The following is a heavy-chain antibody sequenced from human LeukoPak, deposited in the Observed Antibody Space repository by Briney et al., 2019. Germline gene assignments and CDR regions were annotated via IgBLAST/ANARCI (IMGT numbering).Heavy chain of an antibody. D-gene: IGHD2-2*01. Sequence: PGGSLRLSCAASGFTFSSYAMHWVRQAPGKGLEWVAVISYDGSNKYYADSVKGRFTISRDNSKNTLYLQMNSLRAEDTAVYYCAREGWDIVVVPAALDYWGQGTLVTVSS. V-gene: IGHV3-30-3*01. CDR1: GFTFSSYA. CDR2: ISYDGSNK. CDR3: AREGWDIVVVPAALDY. J-gene: IGHJ4*02.